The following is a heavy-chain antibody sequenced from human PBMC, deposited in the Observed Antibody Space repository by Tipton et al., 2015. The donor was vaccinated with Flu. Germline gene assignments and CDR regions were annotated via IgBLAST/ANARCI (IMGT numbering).Heavy chain of an antibody. V-gene: IGHV4-34*01. CDR3: ASKVANWGVWEPLDY. Sequence: TLSLTCAVYGGSLSGYSWTWIRQSPGKGLEWLGYIYYSGSTNYNPSLKSRVTISVDTSKNQFSLKLTSVTAADTAVYYCASKVANWGVWEPLDYWGHGTLVTVSS. CDR1: GGSLSGYS. CDR2: IYYSGST. J-gene: IGHJ4*01. D-gene: IGHD7-27*01.